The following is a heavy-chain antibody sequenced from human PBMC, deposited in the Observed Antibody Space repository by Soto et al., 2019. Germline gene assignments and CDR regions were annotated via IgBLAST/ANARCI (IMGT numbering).Heavy chain of an antibody. CDR2: IYYSGST. Sequence: SEXLSLTCTVSGGSISSGDYYWSWIRQPPGKGLEWIGYIYYSGSTYYNPSLKSRVTISVDTSKNQFSLKLSSVTAADTAVYYCARVPNTYPAKIASWGQGTLVTVSS. CDR3: ARVPNTYPAKIAS. CDR1: GGSISSGDYY. J-gene: IGHJ4*02. V-gene: IGHV4-30-4*01. D-gene: IGHD2-2*01.